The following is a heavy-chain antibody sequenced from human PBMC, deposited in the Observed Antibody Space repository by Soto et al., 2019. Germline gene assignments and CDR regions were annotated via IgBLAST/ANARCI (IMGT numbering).Heavy chain of an antibody. D-gene: IGHD6-19*01. CDR3: ARSVEGHFDY. J-gene: IGHJ4*02. V-gene: IGHV3-48*02. Sequence: EVQLVESGGALVQRGGSLRLSCVASGFTFSVYSMNWVRQAPGKGLEWFSYITSDTKTIKYADSVKGRFTISRDNAKNSVYLQMNSLRYEDTAVYYCARSVEGHFDYWGQGTVVTVSS. CDR1: GFTFSVYS. CDR2: ITSDTKTI.